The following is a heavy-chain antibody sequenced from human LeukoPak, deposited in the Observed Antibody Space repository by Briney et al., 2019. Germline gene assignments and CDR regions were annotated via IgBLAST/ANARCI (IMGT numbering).Heavy chain of an antibody. J-gene: IGHJ1*01. D-gene: IGHD3-16*01. CDR2: ISGSGDST. V-gene: IGHV3-23*01. CDR3: AKEGGAKGNLQN. Sequence: GGSLRLSCAASGFTFGGYAMSWVRQAPGKGLEWVSAISGSGDSTYYADSVKGRFTVFRDNSKNTLYLQMNSLRAEDTAVYYCAKEGGAKGNLQNWGQGTLVTVSS. CDR1: GFTFGGYA.